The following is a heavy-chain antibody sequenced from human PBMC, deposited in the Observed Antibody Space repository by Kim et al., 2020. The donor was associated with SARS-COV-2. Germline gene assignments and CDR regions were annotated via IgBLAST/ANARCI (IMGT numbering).Heavy chain of an antibody. CDR3: ARREAIDYFDY. CDR2: IYYSGST. V-gene: IGHV4-39*01. Sequence: SETLSLTCTVSGGSISSSSYYWGWIRQPPGKGLEWIGSIYYSGSTYYNPSLKSRVTISVDTSKNQFSLKLSSVTAADTAVYYCARREAIDYFDYWGQGTLVTVSS. J-gene: IGHJ4*02. D-gene: IGHD3-22*01. CDR1: GGSISSSSYY.